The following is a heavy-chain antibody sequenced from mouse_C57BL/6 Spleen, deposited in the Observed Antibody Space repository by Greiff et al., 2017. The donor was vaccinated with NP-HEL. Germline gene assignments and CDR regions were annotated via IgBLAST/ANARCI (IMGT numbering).Heavy chain of an antibody. J-gene: IGHJ4*01. Sequence: QVQLKESGAELARPGASVKLSCKASGYTFTSYGISWVKQRTGQGLEWIGEIYPRSGNTYYNEKFKGKATLTADKSSSTAYMELRSLTSEDSAVYFCARGGLYDGYYRAMDYWGQGTSVTVSS. V-gene: IGHV1-81*01. CDR1: GYTFTSYG. CDR2: IYPRSGNT. D-gene: IGHD2-3*01. CDR3: ARGGLYDGYYRAMDY.